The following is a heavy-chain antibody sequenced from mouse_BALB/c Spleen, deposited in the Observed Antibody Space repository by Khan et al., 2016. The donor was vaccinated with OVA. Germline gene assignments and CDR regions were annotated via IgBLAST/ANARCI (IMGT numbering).Heavy chain of an antibody. Sequence: QVQLQQPGAELARPGASVKLSCKASGYTFTSYWMNWVKQRPGQGLEWIGMIDPSDSETHYNQMFKDKATLTVDKSSSTAYMQLSSLTSADSAVYYCTRREECGYDPSWFDYWGQGTLVTVSA. CDR3: TRREECGYDPSWFDY. CDR2: IDPSDSET. V-gene: IGHV1-61*01. D-gene: IGHD2-2*01. J-gene: IGHJ3*01. CDR1: GYTFTSYW.